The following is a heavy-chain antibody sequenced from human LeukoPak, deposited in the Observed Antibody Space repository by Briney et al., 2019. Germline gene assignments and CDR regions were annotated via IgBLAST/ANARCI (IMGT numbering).Heavy chain of an antibody. CDR3: AKLAPVDTAMVNYFDY. CDR1: GFTFSSYA. J-gene: IGHJ4*02. D-gene: IGHD5-18*01. CDR2: ISGSGGST. Sequence: GGSLRLSCAASGFTFSSYAMSWVRQAPGKGLGWVSAISGSGGSTYYADSVKGRFTISRDNSKNTLYLQMNSLRAEDTAVYYCAKLAPVDTAMVNYFDYWGQGTLVTVSS. V-gene: IGHV3-23*01.